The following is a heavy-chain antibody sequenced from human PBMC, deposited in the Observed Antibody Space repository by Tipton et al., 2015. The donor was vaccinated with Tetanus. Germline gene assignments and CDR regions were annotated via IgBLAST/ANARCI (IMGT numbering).Heavy chain of an antibody. CDR1: GGSIGTYH. CDR3: VRGTSWGKGWYFDL. CDR2: IDYFGTT. Sequence: TLSLTCTVSGGSIGTYHWNWIRQSPGKGLEWIGYIDYFGTTKYNPSLMSRVAMSVDTSKNQFSLNLNSVTPEDTAVYYCVRGTSWGKGWYFDLWGRGTLVTVSS. J-gene: IGHJ2*01. D-gene: IGHD7-27*01. V-gene: IGHV4-59*12.